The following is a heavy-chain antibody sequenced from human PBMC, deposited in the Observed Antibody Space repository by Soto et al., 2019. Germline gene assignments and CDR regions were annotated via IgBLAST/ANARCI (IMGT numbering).Heavy chain of an antibody. D-gene: IGHD3-10*01. V-gene: IGHV4-30-4*01. CDR2: IYYSGST. CDR1: GGSISSGVYY. CDR3: ARVGGFGATTIDY. Sequence: QVQLQESGPGLVKPSQTLSLTCTVSGGSISSGVYYWSWIRQPPGKGLEWIGYIYYSGSTYYNPSLKSRVTISVDTSKNQFSLKLSSVTAADTAVYYCARVGGFGATTIDYWGQGTLVTVSS. J-gene: IGHJ4*02.